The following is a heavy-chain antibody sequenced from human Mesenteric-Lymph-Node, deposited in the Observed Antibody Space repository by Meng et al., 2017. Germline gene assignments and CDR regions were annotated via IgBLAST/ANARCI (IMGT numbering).Heavy chain of an antibody. CDR1: GYTFTGYY. D-gene: IGHD6-13*01. V-gene: IGHV1-46*01. CDR2: IIPIFGTA. Sequence: ASVKVSCKASGYTFTGYYMHWVRQAPGQGLEWMGGIIPIFGTANYAQKFQGRVTMTRDTSTSTVYMELSSLRSEDTAVYYCARDPGPIAAAAAGDLPDYGMDVWGQGTTVTVSS. J-gene: IGHJ6*02. CDR3: ARDPGPIAAAAAGDLPDYGMDV.